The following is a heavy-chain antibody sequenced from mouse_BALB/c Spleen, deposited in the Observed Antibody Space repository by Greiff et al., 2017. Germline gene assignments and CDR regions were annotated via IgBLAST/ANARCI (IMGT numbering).Heavy chain of an antibody. J-gene: IGHJ4*01. CDR2: IYPGNSDT. D-gene: IGHD1-1*02. V-gene: IGHV1-5*01. Sequence: EVQLVESGTVLARPGASVKMSCKASGYTFTSYWMHWVKQRPGQGLEWIGAIYPGNSDTSYNQKFKGKAKLTAVTSTSTAYMELSSLTNEDSAVYYCTRGRYRGKGAMDYWGQGTSVTVSS. CDR1: GYTFTSYW. CDR3: TRGRYRGKGAMDY.